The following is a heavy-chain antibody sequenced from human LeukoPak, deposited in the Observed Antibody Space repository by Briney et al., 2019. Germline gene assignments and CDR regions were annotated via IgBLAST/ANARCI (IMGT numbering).Heavy chain of an antibody. V-gene: IGHV1-2*02. CDR1: GCTFTDYY. CDR2: ISPNSGGT. D-gene: IGHD3/OR15-3a*01. J-gene: IGHJ4*02. Sequence: ASVKVSCKAPGCTFTDYYMHSVRQAPGQGFEWMGWISPNSGGTNYAQKFQGRVTLTRDTSITTAYMELSRLRSDDTAVYYCASTFLDWYNFDYWGQGTMVTVSS. CDR3: ASTFLDWYNFDY.